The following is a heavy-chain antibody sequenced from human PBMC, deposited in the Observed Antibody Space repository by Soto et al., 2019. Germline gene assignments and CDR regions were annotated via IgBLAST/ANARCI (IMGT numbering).Heavy chain of an antibody. J-gene: IGHJ4*02. V-gene: IGHV1-46*01. CDR1: GYTFTNYY. CDR3: ARGDNDY. Sequence: SVKVSCKASGYTFTNYYVQWVRQAPGQGLEWMGVIHPDGGHTTYSQKFQDRVTMTRDTFTSTIYMELSSLRSEDTAVYYCARGDNDYWGQGSLVTVSS. CDR2: IHPDGGHT.